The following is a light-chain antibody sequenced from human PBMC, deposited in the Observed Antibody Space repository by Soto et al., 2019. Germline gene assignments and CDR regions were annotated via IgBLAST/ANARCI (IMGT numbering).Light chain of an antibody. CDR3: QQYNNWPIA. CDR1: QSLTSY. V-gene: IGKV3-15*01. CDR2: GIS. Sequence: EIVMTQSPATLSVSPGETATLSCRASQSLTSYLAWYQQKPDQAPRLLIYGISTRPTGIPARFSGSGSGTEFTLTINSLQSEDFAVYYCQQYNNWPIAFGQGTRLEIK. J-gene: IGKJ5*01.